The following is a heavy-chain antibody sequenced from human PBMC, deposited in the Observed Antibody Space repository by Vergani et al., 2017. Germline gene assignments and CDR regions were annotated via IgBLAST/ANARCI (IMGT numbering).Heavy chain of an antibody. CDR2: ISYDGSNK. Sequence: QVQLVESGGGVVQPGRSLRLSCAASGFTLSSYAMHWVRQAPGKGLEWVAGISYDGSNKYYADSVKGRFTISRDNSKNTLYLQMNSLRVEDTAVYYCAKYLRDSTDGLPDSWGPGTLVIVSS. J-gene: IGHJ4*02. D-gene: IGHD2-21*02. CDR3: AKYLRDSTDGLPDS. CDR1: GFTLSSYA. V-gene: IGHV3-30-3*01.